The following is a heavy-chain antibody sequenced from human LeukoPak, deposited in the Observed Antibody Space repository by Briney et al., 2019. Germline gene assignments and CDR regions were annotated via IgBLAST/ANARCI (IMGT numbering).Heavy chain of an antibody. V-gene: IGHV3-30*02. CDR2: IRYDGSNK. CDR1: GFTFSSYS. CDR3: AKGSKAVLFTRDHYMDV. D-gene: IGHD6-19*01. J-gene: IGHJ6*03. Sequence: GGSLRLSCVASGFTFSSYSMNWVRQAPGKGLEWVAFIRYDGSNKYYADSVRGRFTISRDNSKNTLYLQMNSLRAEDTAVYFCAKGSKAVLFTRDHYMDVWGKGTTVTISS.